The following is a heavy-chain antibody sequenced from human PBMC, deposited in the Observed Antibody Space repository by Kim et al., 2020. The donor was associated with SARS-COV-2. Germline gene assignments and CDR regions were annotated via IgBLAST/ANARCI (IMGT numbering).Heavy chain of an antibody. CDR3: ARGGAVAGGWFDP. J-gene: IGHJ5*02. Sequence: YAQKFQGRVTMTRDTSISTAYMELSRLRSDDTAVYYCARGGAVAGGWFDPWGQGTLVTVSS. V-gene: IGHV1-2*02. D-gene: IGHD6-19*01.